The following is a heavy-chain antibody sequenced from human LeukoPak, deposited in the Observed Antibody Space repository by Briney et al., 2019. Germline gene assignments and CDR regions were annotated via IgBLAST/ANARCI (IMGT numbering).Heavy chain of an antibody. CDR3: ARVDSSGWYGYMDV. CDR2: IYYSGST. J-gene: IGHJ6*03. V-gene: IGHV4-59*01. D-gene: IGHD6-19*01. Sequence: SETLSLTCTVSGGSISSYYWSWIRQPPGKGLEWIGYIYYSGSTNYNPSLKSRVTISVDTSKNQFSLKLSSVTAADTAVYYCARVDSSGWYGYMDVWGKGTTVTVSS. CDR1: GGSISSYY.